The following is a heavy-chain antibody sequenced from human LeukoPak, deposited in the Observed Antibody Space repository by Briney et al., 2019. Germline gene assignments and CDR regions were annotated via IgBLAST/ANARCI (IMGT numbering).Heavy chain of an antibody. D-gene: IGHD4-17*01. Sequence: GGSLRLSCAASGFIFSGSTMHWVRQASGKGLEWVGRIRGEANTYATAHSASVTGRFTISRDDSKNTAFLQMNSLKTEDTAVYYCGRWADGDHTGAVDYWGQGTLVTVSS. CDR3: GRWADGDHTGAVDY. V-gene: IGHV3-73*01. CDR1: GFIFSGST. J-gene: IGHJ4*02. CDR2: IRGEANTYAT.